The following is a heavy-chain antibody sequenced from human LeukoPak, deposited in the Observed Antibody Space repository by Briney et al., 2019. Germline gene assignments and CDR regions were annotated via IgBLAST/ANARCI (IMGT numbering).Heavy chain of an antibody. CDR1: GFTFSDYY. J-gene: IGHJ4*02. Sequence: GGSLRLSCAASGFTFSDYYMSWIRQAPGKGLEWVSYISSSGSTIYYADSVKGRFTISRDNAKNSLYLQMNILRADDTAIYYCSRGGYCSGGTRSVGDHWGQGSLVIVSS. CDR3: SRGGYCSGGTRSVGDH. D-gene: IGHD2-15*01. CDR2: ISSSGSTI. V-gene: IGHV3-11*04.